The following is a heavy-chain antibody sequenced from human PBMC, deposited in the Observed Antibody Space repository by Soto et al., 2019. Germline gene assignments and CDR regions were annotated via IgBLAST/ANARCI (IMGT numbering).Heavy chain of an antibody. CDR1: GYTFTSYD. D-gene: IGHD3-9*01. V-gene: IGHV1-8*01. J-gene: IGHJ4*02. Sequence: QVPLVQSGAEVKKPGASVKVSCKASGYTFTSYDINWVRQATGQGLEWMGWMNPNSGNTGYAQKFQGRVTMTRNTSISTAYMELSSLRSEDTAVYYCARKALRYFDWLPTDFDYWGQGTLVTVSS. CDR2: MNPNSGNT. CDR3: ARKALRYFDWLPTDFDY.